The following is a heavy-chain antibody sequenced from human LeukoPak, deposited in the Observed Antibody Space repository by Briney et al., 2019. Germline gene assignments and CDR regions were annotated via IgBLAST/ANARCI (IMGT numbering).Heavy chain of an antibody. CDR3: ARALQLDS. Sequence: GGSLRLSCAASGFTFSSYWMTWVRQAPGKGLEWVANIERGGSEKYYVDSVKGRFTISRDNAKNSLFLQMNSLRAEDTAVYYCARALQLDSWGQGTLVTVSS. D-gene: IGHD6-13*01. CDR2: IERGGSEK. V-gene: IGHV3-7*01. CDR1: GFTFSSYW. J-gene: IGHJ5*02.